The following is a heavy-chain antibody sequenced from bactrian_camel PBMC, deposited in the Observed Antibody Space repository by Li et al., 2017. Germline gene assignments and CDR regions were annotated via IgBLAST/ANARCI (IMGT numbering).Heavy chain of an antibody. CDR1: GYIVTNYS. Sequence: HVQLVESGGGSVQSGGSMRLSCPVSGYIVTNYSMGWFRQELGKQREGVAAIDADGTTTYADSVKGRFTVSQDNAKNTAYLQMNNLQVEDSAVYYCAAGGSSRDCYAGSTCLDRYCAVNYWGKGTQVTVS. CDR2: IDADGTT. J-gene: IGHJ7*01. D-gene: IGHD2*01. V-gene: IGHV3S53*01.